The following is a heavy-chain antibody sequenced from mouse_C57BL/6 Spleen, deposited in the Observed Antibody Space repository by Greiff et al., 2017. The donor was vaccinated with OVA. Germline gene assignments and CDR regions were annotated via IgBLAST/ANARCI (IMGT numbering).Heavy chain of an antibody. D-gene: IGHD3-3*01. CDR2: IYPGDGDT. J-gene: IGHJ2*01. CDR1: GYAFSSYW. CDR3: ARKGPNYFDD. Sequence: VKVVESGAELVKPGASVKISCKASGYAFSSYWMNWVKQRPGKGLEWIGQIYPGDGDTNYNGKFKGKATLTADKSSSTAYMQLSSLTSEDSAVYFCARKGPNYFDDWGQGTTLTVSS. V-gene: IGHV1-80*01.